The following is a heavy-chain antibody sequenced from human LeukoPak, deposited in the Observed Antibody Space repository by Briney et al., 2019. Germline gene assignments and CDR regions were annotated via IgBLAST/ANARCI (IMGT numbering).Heavy chain of an antibody. CDR3: ATGFNYYDSSGLHDY. D-gene: IGHD3-22*01. V-gene: IGHV3-53*01. J-gene: IGHJ4*02. CDR2: IYSGGST. Sequence: GGSLRLSCAASGFTFSSYLMNWVRQAPGKGLEWVSVIYSGGSTYYADSVKGRFTISRDNSKNTLYLQMNSLRAEDTAVYYCATGFNYYDSSGLHDYWGQGTLVTVSS. CDR1: GFTFSSYL.